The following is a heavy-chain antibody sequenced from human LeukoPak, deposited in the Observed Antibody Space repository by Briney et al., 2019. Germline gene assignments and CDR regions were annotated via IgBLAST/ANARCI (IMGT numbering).Heavy chain of an antibody. CDR1: GFTFGDYA. V-gene: IGHV3-49*04. J-gene: IGHJ4*02. Sequence: GGSLRLSCTASGFTFGDYAMTWVRQAPGKGLEWVGFIRSKAYGGTTEYAASVKGRFTISRDDSKSIAYLQLNSLKTEDTAVYYCTRDQTPYYWGQGTLVTVSS. CDR3: TRDQTPYY. CDR2: IRSKAYGGTT.